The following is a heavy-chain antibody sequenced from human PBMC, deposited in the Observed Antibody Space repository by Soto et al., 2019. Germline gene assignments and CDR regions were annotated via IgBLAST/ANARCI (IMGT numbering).Heavy chain of an antibody. CDR1: GVTFSTYW. CDR3: ARDNWNSY. D-gene: IGHD1-7*01. Sequence: PGGSLRLSCAASGVTFSTYWMHWVRQGPGTGLVWVSRISGDGTNTDYADSVKGRFTISRDNAKNTLYLQMNSLRAEDTGVYYCARDNWNSYWGQGTLVTVSS. V-gene: IGHV3-74*01. J-gene: IGHJ4*01. CDR2: ISGDGTNT.